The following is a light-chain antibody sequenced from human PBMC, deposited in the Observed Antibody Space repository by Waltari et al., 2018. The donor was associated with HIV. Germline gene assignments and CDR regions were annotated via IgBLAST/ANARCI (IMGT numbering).Light chain of an antibody. V-gene: IGLV2-8*01. J-gene: IGLJ3*02. CDR2: EVI. CDR1: SSDVGGYND. Sequence: QSAMTQPLSASRSPGQSVTISCPGTSSDVGGYNDVSWYQQHPCKAPKYLIYEVIKRPSGVPDRFSGSKSGNNAALTASGFQAEDEADYYCSSYAGSNWVFGGGTKLTVL. CDR3: SSYAGSNWV.